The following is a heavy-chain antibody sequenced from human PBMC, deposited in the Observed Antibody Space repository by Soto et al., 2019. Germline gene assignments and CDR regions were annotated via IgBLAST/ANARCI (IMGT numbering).Heavy chain of an antibody. V-gene: IGHV1-18*04. CDR2: ISAYNGNT. D-gene: IGHD1-7*01. J-gene: IGHJ6*02. Sequence: QVQLVQSGAEVKKPGASVKVSCKASGYTFTSYGISWVRQAPGQGREWMGWISAYNGNTNYAQKLQGRVTMTTDTSTSTADMELRSLRSDDTAVYYCARVGGLELGYYYGMDVWGQGTTVTVSS. CDR3: ARVGGLELGYYYGMDV. CDR1: GYTFTSYG.